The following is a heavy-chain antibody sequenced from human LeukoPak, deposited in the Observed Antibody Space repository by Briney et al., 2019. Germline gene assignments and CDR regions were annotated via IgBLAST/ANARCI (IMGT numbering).Heavy chain of an antibody. Sequence: SETLSLTCAVYGGSFSGYYWSWIRQPPGKGLEWIGEINHSGSTNYNPSLKSRVTISVDTSKNQFSLKLSSVTAADTAVYYCACYSDDAFDIWGQGTMVAVSS. V-gene: IGHV4-34*01. CDR2: INHSGST. J-gene: IGHJ3*02. D-gene: IGHD2-21*01. CDR1: GGSFSGYY. CDR3: ACYSDDAFDI.